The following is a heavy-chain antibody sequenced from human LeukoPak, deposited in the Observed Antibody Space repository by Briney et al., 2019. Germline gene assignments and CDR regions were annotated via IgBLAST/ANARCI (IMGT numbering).Heavy chain of an antibody. CDR2: IYPGDSDT. CDR3: ARRVESGSYCFDY. CDR1: GYSFTTYW. J-gene: IGHJ4*02. D-gene: IGHD1-26*01. Sequence: GESLKISCKGSGYSFTTYWIGWVRQMPGKGLEWMGIIYPGDSDTRYSPSFQGQVTISADKSISTAYLQWSSLKASDTAMYFCARRVESGSYCFDYWGQGTLVTVSS. V-gene: IGHV5-51*01.